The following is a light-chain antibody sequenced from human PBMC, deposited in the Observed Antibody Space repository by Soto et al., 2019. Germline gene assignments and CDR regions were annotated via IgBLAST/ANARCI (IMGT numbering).Light chain of an antibody. J-gene: IGLJ1*01. CDR3: QSYDSSLSGCV. CDR2: GNS. CDR1: SSNIGAGYD. Sequence: QSVLTQPPSVSGAPGQRVTISCTGSSSNIGAGYDVHGYQQLPGTAAKLLIYGNSNRPSGVPDRFSGSKSGTSASLAITGLQAEDEADYYCQSYDSSLSGCVFGTGTKLTVL. V-gene: IGLV1-40*01.